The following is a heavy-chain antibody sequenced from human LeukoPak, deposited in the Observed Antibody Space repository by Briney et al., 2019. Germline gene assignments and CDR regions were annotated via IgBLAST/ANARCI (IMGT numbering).Heavy chain of an antibody. J-gene: IGHJ6*03. Sequence: GGSLRLSCIASGFTFNSYSMNWVRQAPGKGLEWVSFISSSSSRISYADSVKGRFTISRDNAKSAVYLQMNSLRVEDTGVYFCARAEFSSAWGYFYYYYMDVWGKGTTVTISS. D-gene: IGHD6-19*01. V-gene: IGHV3-21*01. CDR2: ISSSSSRI. CDR1: GFTFNSYS. CDR3: ARAEFSSAWGYFYYYYMDV.